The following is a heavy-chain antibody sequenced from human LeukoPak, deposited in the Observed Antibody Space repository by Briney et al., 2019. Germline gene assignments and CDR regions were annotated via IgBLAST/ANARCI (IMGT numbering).Heavy chain of an antibody. Sequence: ASVKVSCKASGYTFTGYYIHWVRHWVRQAPGRGLEWMGWINPNNGGTNYAQKFLGRVTMTRDTSISTAYMELSRLRSDDTAVYYCARAVVPAAHDYWGQGTLATVSS. V-gene: IGHV1-2*02. CDR3: ARAVVPAAHDY. CDR2: INPNNGGT. J-gene: IGHJ4*02. CDR1: GYTFTGYY. D-gene: IGHD2-2*01.